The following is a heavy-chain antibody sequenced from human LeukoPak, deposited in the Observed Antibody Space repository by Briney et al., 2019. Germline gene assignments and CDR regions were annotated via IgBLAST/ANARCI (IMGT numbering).Heavy chain of an antibody. V-gene: IGHV4-30-4*01. D-gene: IGHD3-16*01. Sequence: PSETLSLTCTVSGGSISSGDYYWSWIRQPPGKGLEWIGYIYYSGSTNYNSSLKSRVTISLDTSKTQFSLKLSSVIAADTAMYYCARGPYTTPSGWFDPWGQGTLVTVSS. CDR3: ARGPYTTPSGWFDP. CDR1: GGSISSGDYY. CDR2: IYYSGST. J-gene: IGHJ5*02.